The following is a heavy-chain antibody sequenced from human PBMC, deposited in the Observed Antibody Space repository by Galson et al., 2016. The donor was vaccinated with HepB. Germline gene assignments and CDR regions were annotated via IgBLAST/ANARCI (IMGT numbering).Heavy chain of an antibody. J-gene: IGHJ4*02. V-gene: IGHV3-66*01. D-gene: IGHD3-22*01. CDR2: IYTVGST. CDR3: AMSSGYYPYYFDY. Sequence: SLRLSCAASGFTVGSNYMSWVRQAPGKGLEWVSVIYTVGSTYYADSVKGRFTVSRDTSKNTLYLQMNSLRAEDTAVYYCAMSSGYYPYYFDYWGQGTLVTVSS. CDR1: GFTVGSNY.